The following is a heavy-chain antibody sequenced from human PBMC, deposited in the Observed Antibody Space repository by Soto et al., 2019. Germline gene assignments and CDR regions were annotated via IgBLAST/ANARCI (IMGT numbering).Heavy chain of an antibody. CDR2: FDPEDGET. J-gene: IGHJ6*03. D-gene: IGHD3-3*01. CDR3: ATDRRKGRFLEWLTSPIYYYYYMDV. V-gene: IGHV1-24*01. CDR1: GYTLTELS. Sequence: ASVKVSCKVSGYTLTELSMHWVRQAPGKGLEWMGGFDPEDGETIYAQKFQGRVTMTEDTSTDTAYMELSSLRSEDTAVYYCATDRRKGRFLEWLTSPIYYYYYMDVWGKGTTVTVSS.